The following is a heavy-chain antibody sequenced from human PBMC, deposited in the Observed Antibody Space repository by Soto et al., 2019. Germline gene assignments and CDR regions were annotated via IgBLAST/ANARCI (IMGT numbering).Heavy chain of an antibody. Sequence: SETLSLTCTVSGGSISSYYWSWIRQSAGKGLEWIGRVYSNGSTNYNPSLKSRVTMSVDMSKSQSSLKLNSLTAADTAVYYCARVRFNWNYGLDNWGLGTMVTVSS. CDR3: ARVRFNWNYGLDN. D-gene: IGHD1-7*01. CDR2: VYSNGST. J-gene: IGHJ3*02. V-gene: IGHV4-4*07. CDR1: GGSISSYY.